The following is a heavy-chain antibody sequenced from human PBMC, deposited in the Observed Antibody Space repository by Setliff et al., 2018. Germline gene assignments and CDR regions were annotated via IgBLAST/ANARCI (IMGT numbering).Heavy chain of an antibody. J-gene: IGHJ4*02. V-gene: IGHV3-66*01. D-gene: IGHD2-21*02. CDR2: IYTDGTT. Sequence: GGSLRLSCAASGFTVSSNYMSWVRQAPGKGPEYVSIIYTDGTTYYTDSVKGRFTISRDNSKNTLYLQLNSLRAEDTAVYYCARVPPRDQAFDYWGQGTLVTVSS. CDR3: ARVPPRDQAFDY. CDR1: GFTVSSNY.